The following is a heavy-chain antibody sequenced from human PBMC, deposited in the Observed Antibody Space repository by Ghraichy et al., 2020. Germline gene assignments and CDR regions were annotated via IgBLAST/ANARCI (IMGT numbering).Heavy chain of an antibody. CDR1: GFTFSSYA. Sequence: GGSLRLSCAASGFTFSSYAMSWVRQAPGKGLEWVSGISGSGGNTYYADSVKGRFTISRDNSKNTLYLQLNSPRAEDTAVYYCAKVRGLSSNWPQNPTDHWGQGTLVTVSS. CDR2: ISGSGGNT. CDR3: AKVRGLSSNWPQNPTDH. D-gene: IGHD6-13*01. J-gene: IGHJ4*02. V-gene: IGHV3-23*01.